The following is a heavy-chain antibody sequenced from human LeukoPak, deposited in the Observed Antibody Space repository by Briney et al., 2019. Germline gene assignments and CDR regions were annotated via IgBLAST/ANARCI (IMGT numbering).Heavy chain of an antibody. J-gene: IGHJ4*02. CDR1: GGSISSSRYY. Sequence: SETLSLTCTVSGGSISSSRYYWGWIRQPPGKGLEWIGSIYYSGSTYYNPSLKSRVTISVDTSKNQFSLKLSSVTAADTAVYYCARGGWQKDPGIVVVAAIPYDYWGQGTLVTVSS. D-gene: IGHD2-15*01. V-gene: IGHV4-39*07. CDR2: IYYSGST. CDR3: ARGGWQKDPGIVVVAAIPYDY.